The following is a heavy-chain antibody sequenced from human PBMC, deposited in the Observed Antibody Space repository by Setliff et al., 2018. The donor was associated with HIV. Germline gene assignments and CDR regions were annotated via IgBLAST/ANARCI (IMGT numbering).Heavy chain of an antibody. V-gene: IGHV3-7*01. D-gene: IGHD5-12*01. Sequence: ETLSLTCTVSGGSISSAYYYWSWIRQPPGKGLEWVASIKEDGSEKYYVDSVKGRFTISRDNAKNSLFLQVNSLRAEDTAVYYCARVVATSDYWGQGTLVTVSS. CDR1: GGSISSAYYY. CDR3: ARVVATSDY. CDR2: IKEDGSEK. J-gene: IGHJ4*02.